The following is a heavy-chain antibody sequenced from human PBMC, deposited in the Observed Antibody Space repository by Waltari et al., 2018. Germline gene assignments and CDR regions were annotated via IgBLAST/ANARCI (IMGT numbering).Heavy chain of an antibody. CDR3: ARDDSYCGGDCYFGWFDP. J-gene: IGHJ5*02. CDR1: GYSISSGYY. V-gene: IGHV4-38-2*02. D-gene: IGHD2-21*01. Sequence: QVQLQESGPGLVKPSETLSLTCAVSGYSISSGYYWGWIRQPPGKGLEWIGSIYHSGSTYSNPSLKSRVTISVDTSKNQFSLKLSSVTAADTAVYYCARDDSYCGGDCYFGWFDPWGQGTLVTVSS. CDR2: IYHSGST.